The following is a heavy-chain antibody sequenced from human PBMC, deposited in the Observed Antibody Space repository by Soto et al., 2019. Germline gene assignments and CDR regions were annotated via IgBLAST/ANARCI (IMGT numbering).Heavy chain of an antibody. D-gene: IGHD1-1*01. CDR1: GYTFTSYD. Sequence: ASVKVSCKASGYTFTSYDIYWVRQATGQGLEWMGWMNPNTGNSGYAQKFQGRVTVTSDTSINTVHMELSSLRSEDTAVYYCARRAETNGWNGFGADKYYFDFWGQGTLVTVPS. CDR2: MNPNTGNS. CDR3: ARRAETNGWNGFGADKYYFDF. J-gene: IGHJ4*02. V-gene: IGHV1-8*01.